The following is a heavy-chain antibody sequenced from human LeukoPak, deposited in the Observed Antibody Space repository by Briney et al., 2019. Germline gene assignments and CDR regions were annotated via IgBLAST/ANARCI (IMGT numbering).Heavy chain of an antibody. CDR1: GFTFSDYY. J-gene: IGHJ4*02. Sequence: PGGSLRLSCAASGFTFSDYYMSWIRQAPGKGLEWVSYISSSVSTIYYADSVKGRFTISRDNAKNSLYLQMNSLRAEDTAVYYCARGILRFWGSSDFNDYWGQGTLVTVSS. D-gene: IGHD3-16*01. CDR3: ARGILRFWGSSDFNDY. V-gene: IGHV3-11*04. CDR2: ISSSVSTI.